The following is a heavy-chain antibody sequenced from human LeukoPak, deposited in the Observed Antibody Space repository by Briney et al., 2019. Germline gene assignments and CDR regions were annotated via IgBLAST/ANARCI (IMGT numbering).Heavy chain of an antibody. V-gene: IGHV4-61*02. CDR2: IYTSGST. Sequence: PSQTLSLTCTVSGGSISSGSYYWSWIRQPAGKGLEWIGRIYTSGSTNYNPSLKSRVTISVDTSKNQFSLKLSSVTAADTAVYYCARDVDTSGYDENYFGYRGQGTLVTVSS. D-gene: IGHD5-12*01. J-gene: IGHJ4*02. CDR3: ARDVDTSGYDENYFGY. CDR1: GGSISSGSYY.